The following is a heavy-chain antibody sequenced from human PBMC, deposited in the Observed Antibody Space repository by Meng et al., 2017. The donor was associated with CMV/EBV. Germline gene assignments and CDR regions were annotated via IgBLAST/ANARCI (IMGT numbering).Heavy chain of an antibody. CDR2: ISSSSSYT. J-gene: IGHJ5*02. V-gene: IGHV3-11*06. D-gene: IGHD3-22*01. Sequence: QVQLVESGGGIVKPGGPPRLSCAVSVFTFSDYYMRWFRKGPGKGLEWVLYISSSSSYTNYADSVKGRFTISRENAKNSLYLQMNSLRAEDTAVYYCARDRRYYDSSGYYPAWGQGTLVTVSS. CDR3: ARDRRYYDSSGYYPA. CDR1: VFTFSDYY.